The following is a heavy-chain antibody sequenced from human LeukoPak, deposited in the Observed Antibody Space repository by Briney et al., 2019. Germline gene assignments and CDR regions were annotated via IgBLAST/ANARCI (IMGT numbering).Heavy chain of an antibody. V-gene: IGHV3-74*01. CDR3: TRVGDYGGNWAWYFDL. Sequence: GGSLRLSCAASGFTFSSYWMHWVRQAPGKGLVWVSRIKSDGSNTNYAGSMKGRFTISRDNAKNTLYLQMNSLIAENTAVYYCTRVGDYGGNWAWYFDLWGRGTLVTVSS. J-gene: IGHJ2*01. CDR1: GFTFSSYW. CDR2: IKSDGSNT. D-gene: IGHD4-23*01.